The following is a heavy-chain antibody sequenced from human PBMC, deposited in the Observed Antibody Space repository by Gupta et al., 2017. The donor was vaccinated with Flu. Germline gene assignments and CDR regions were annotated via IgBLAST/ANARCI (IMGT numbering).Heavy chain of an antibody. CDR1: TFTGYY. J-gene: IGHJ4*02. CDR3: ARMNTVVTPEGFFDY. V-gene: IGHV1-2*02. Sequence: TFTGYYMHWVRQAPGQGLEWMGWINPNSGGTNYAQKFQGRVTMTRDTSISTAYMELSRLRSDDTAVYYCARMNTVVTPEGFFDYWGQGTLVTVSS. CDR2: INPNSGGT. D-gene: IGHD4-17*01.